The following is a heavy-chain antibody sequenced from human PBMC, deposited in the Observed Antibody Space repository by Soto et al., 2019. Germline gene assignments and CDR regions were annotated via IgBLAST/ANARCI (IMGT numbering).Heavy chain of an antibody. V-gene: IGHV1-18*01. J-gene: IGHJ4*02. CDR2: ISAYNGNT. D-gene: IGHD6-13*01. CDR3: ATDLAAAGPFAC. Sequence: QVQLVQSGAEVKKPGASVKVSCKASGYTFTNYAFSWVRQAPGQGLEWMGWISAYNGNTNYPQKPQGRVTMTTDTSTSTAYMELRSLRSDDTAVYYCATDLAAAGPFACWGQGTLVTVSS. CDR1: GYTFTNYA.